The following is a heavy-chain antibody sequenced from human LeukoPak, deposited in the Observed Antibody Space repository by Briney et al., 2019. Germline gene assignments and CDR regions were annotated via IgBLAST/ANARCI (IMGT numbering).Heavy chain of an antibody. V-gene: IGHV1-2*02. CDR2: INPNSGGT. J-gene: IGHJ4*02. CDR3: ARGRRWLQLGLDY. Sequence: ASVKVSCKASGYTFTGYYMHWVRQAPGQGLEWMGWINPNSGGTNYAQKFQGRVTMTRDTFISTAYMELSRLRSDDTAVYYCARGRRWLQLGLDYWGQGTLVTVSS. CDR1: GYTFTGYY. D-gene: IGHD5-24*01.